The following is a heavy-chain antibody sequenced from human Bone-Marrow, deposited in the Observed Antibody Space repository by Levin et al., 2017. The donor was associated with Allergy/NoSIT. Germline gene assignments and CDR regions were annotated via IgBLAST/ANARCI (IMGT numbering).Heavy chain of an antibody. Sequence: GGSLRLSCKASGYTFTGYAMNWLRQAPGQGLEWMGWINTNTGNPTYAPGFTGRFVFSLDTSVTTAYLQITSLEAEDTAVYYCSRHGHINGYYQYYFDYWAQGTLVTVSS. CDR3: SRHGHINGYYQYYFDY. J-gene: IGHJ4*02. D-gene: IGHD3-22*01. V-gene: IGHV7-4-1*02. CDR1: GYTFTGYA. CDR2: INTNTGNP.